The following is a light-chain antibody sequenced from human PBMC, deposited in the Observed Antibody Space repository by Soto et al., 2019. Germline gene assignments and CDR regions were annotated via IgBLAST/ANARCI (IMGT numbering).Light chain of an antibody. J-gene: IGLJ3*02. V-gene: IGLV2-14*01. CDR2: EVS. CDR3: SSYTSSSTRV. Sequence: QSALTQPASVSGSPVQSVTISCTGTSSDVGGYNYVSWYQQHTGKAPKLMIYEVSNRPSGVSNRFSGSKSGNTASLTISGLQAEDEADYYCSSYTSSSTRVFGGGTKLTVL. CDR1: SSDVGGYNY.